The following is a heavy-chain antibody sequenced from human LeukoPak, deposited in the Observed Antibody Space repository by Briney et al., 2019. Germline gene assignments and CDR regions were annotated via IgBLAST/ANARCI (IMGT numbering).Heavy chain of an antibody. CDR3: ARDRGSYRFDY. D-gene: IGHD1-26*01. CDR2: IYYSGST. Sequence: ASETLSLTCTVSGYSITSGYYWGWIRQPPGKGLEWIGSIYYSGSTYYSPSLKSRVTISVDTSENQFSLKLNSVTAADTAVYYCARDRGSYRFDYWGQGTLVTVSS. CDR1: GYSITSGYY. J-gene: IGHJ4*02. V-gene: IGHV4-38-2*02.